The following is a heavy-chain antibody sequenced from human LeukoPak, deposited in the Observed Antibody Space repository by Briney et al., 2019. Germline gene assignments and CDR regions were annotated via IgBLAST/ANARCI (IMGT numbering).Heavy chain of an antibody. V-gene: IGHV3-23*01. CDR1: GFIFRGFA. CDR2: ISGSGENT. CDR3: AKMKGHPLPKYYMDV. Sequence: PGWSLSLSFAASGFIFRGFAMSWVRRPPWKGREWVSGISGSGENTLYVGALRDRFTISLDNSKNTLYLEMNSLRPEDTAIYYCAKMKGHPLPKYYMDVWGKGTTVTVSS. J-gene: IGHJ6*03.